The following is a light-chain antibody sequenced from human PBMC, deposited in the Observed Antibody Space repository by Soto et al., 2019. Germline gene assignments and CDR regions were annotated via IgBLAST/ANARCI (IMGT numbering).Light chain of an antibody. V-gene: IGKV3-15*01. CDR2: GAS. J-gene: IGKJ4*01. CDR1: QSVATN. CDR3: QQDYNLLT. Sequence: VITQSPATLSLSPLDRVTLSCRASQSVATNLAWYQQRPGQAPRLLIYGASKRAIGLPARFSGSGSGTEFTLTISSLQSEDFAVYYCQQDYNLLTFGGGTKVDI.